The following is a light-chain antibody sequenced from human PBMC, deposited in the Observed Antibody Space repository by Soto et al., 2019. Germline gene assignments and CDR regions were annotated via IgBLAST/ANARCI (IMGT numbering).Light chain of an antibody. J-gene: IGLJ3*02. CDR2: GNS. V-gene: IGLV1-40*01. Sequence: QSVLTQPPSVSGAPVQRVTISCTGSSSNIGAGYDVHWYQQLPGTAPKLLIYGNSHRPSGVPDRFSGSKSGTSASLAITGLQAEDEADYYCQSYDSSLSGSVFGGGTKVTVL. CDR3: QSYDSSLSGSV. CDR1: SSNIGAGYD.